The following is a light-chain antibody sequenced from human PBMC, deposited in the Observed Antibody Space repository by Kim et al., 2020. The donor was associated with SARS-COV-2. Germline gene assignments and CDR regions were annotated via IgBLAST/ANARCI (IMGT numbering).Light chain of an antibody. CDR2: NSI. V-gene: IGLV1-44*01. CDR3: ASWDDSLNVVL. Sequence: GQGSTIACSGDSSNIGRNIVSWYQHLPGTAPTLLIYNSIDRPSGVPDRFSGSKSGASASLAIGGLQSEDEADYYCASWDDSLNVVLFGGGTQLTVL. CDR1: SSNIGRNI. J-gene: IGLJ2*01.